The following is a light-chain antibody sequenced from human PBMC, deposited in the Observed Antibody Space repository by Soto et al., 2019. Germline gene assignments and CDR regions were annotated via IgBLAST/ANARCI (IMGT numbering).Light chain of an antibody. CDR1: SSDVGAYKY. V-gene: IGLV2-11*01. Sequence: QSVLTQPPSVSGSPGQSVTISCTGTSSDVGAYKYVSWYQHYPGEAPKVIIYDVSQRPSGVPDRFSGTKSGNTASRAISGLQAEDEADYYCCSYAGSYTWVFGSGTKVTVL. CDR3: CSYAGSYTWV. J-gene: IGLJ1*01. CDR2: DVS.